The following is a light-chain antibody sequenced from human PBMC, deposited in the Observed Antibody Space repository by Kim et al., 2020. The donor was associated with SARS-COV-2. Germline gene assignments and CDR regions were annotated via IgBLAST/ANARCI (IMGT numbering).Light chain of an antibody. CDR3: NSRDTSGNSYF. CDR2: DEN. Sequence: WGQTVRLTCQADSLRTYYASWYQQKPGQAPVLVIYDENNRPSGIPDRFSASSSGYTASLTITGAQAEDEADYYCNSRDTSGNSYFFGTGTKVTVL. J-gene: IGLJ1*01. V-gene: IGLV3-19*01. CDR1: SLRTYY.